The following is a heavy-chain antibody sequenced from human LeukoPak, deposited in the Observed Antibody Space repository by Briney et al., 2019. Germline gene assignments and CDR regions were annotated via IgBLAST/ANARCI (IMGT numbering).Heavy chain of an antibody. Sequence: SETLSLTCTVSGGSISSYYWSWIRQPPGKGLEWIGYIYTSGSTNYNPSLKSRVTISVDTSKNQFSLKLSSVTAADTAMYYCASLSPSYDFWSGYYTGWFDPWGQGTLVTVSS. D-gene: IGHD3-3*01. V-gene: IGHV4-4*09. J-gene: IGHJ5*02. CDR2: IYTSGST. CDR3: ASLSPSYDFWSGYYTGWFDP. CDR1: GGSISSYY.